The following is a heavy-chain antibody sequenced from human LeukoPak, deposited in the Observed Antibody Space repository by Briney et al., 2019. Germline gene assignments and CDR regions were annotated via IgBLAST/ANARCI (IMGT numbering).Heavy chain of an antibody. Sequence: SETLSLTCAVYGGSFSGHYWSWIRQPPGKGLEWIGEISHSGSTNYNPSLKSRVTISVDTSKNQFSLKLSSVTAADTAVNYCARGLGSGGNNWRRIYYYYYMDVWGKGTTVTVSS. CDR2: ISHSGST. V-gene: IGHV4-34*01. CDR1: GGSFSGHY. CDR3: ARGLGSGGNNWRRIYYYYYMDV. J-gene: IGHJ6*03. D-gene: IGHD1-20*01.